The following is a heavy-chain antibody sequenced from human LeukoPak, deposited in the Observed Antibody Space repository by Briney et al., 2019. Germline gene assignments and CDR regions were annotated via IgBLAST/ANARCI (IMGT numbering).Heavy chain of an antibody. J-gene: IGHJ3*02. D-gene: IGHD2-15*01. Sequence: SETLSLTCTVSGGSISSGGYYWSWIRQPPGKGLEWIGYIYRSGSTYYNPSLKSRVTISVDRSKNQFSLKLSSVTAADTAVYYCASSIDRDAFDIWGQGTMVTVSS. V-gene: IGHV4-30-2*01. CDR2: IYRSGST. CDR1: GGSISSGGYY. CDR3: ASSIDRDAFDI.